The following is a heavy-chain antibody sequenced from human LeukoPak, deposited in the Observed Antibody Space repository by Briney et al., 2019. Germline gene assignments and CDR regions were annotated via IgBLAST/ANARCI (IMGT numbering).Heavy chain of an antibody. CDR1: GYTFTSYG. CDR2: ISAYNGNT. CDR3: ARGHDYSNHFDY. Sequence: ASVKVSCKASGYTFTSYGISWVRQAPGQGLEWMGWISAYNGNTNYAQKFQGRVTMTRNTSISTAYMELSSLRSEDTAVYYCARGHDYSNHFDYWGQGTLVTVSS. V-gene: IGHV1-18*01. J-gene: IGHJ4*02. D-gene: IGHD4-4*01.